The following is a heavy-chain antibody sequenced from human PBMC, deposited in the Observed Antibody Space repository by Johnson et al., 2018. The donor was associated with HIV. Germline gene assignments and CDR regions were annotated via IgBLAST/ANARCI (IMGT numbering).Heavy chain of an antibody. D-gene: IGHD3-10*01. CDR2: ISYDGSNK. V-gene: IGHV3-30*03. CDR3: AREGSLGAYDAFDI. Sequence: VQLVESGGGVVQPGRSLRLSCVASGFTFRNYGMHWVRQAPGKGLEWVAVISYDGSNKYYADSVKGRFTISRDNSKNTLYLQMNSLRAEDTAVYYCAREGSLGAYDAFDIWGQGTMVTVSS. CDR1: GFTFRNYG. J-gene: IGHJ3*02.